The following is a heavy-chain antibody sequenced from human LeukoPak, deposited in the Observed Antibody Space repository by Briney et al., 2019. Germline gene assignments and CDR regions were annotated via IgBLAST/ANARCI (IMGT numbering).Heavy chain of an antibody. J-gene: IGHJ4*02. CDR1: AFTFNTYW. CDR2: INGDERST. D-gene: IGHD6-19*01. V-gene: IGHV3-74*01. Sequence: PGGSLRLSCAASAFTFNTYWMHWVRQVPGRGLEWVSRINGDERSTYSADSVKGRFTISRDNSKNTLYLQMNSLRAEDTAVYYCAKNYLSLAVAGYRFDYWGQGTLVTVSS. CDR3: AKNYLSLAVAGYRFDY.